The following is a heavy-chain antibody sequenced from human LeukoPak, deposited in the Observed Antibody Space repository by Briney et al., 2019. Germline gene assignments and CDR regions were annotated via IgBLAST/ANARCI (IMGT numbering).Heavy chain of an antibody. Sequence: PGGSLRLSCAASGFTFSSYAMSWVRQAPGKGLEWVSGVSGSSGSTYYADSVKGRFTISRDNSQSTLFLQMNSLRAEDTAVYYCARDRVTYFDYWGQGTLVTVSS. D-gene: IGHD2-21*02. CDR1: GFTFSSYA. CDR2: VSGSSGST. J-gene: IGHJ4*02. CDR3: ARDRVTYFDY. V-gene: IGHV3-23*01.